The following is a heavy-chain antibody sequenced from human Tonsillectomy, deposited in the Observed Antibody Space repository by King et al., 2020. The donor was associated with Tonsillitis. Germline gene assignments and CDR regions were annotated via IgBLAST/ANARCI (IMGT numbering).Heavy chain of an antibody. D-gene: IGHD3-3*01. CDR3: ARGWNIDFWSGYAFDY. V-gene: IGHV3-33*08. CDR2: IWYDGGNK. Sequence: VQLVESGGGVVQPGRSLRLSCAASGFPFSSYGMHWVRQAPGKGLEWVAVIWYDGGNKYYADSVRGRFTISRDNSKNTLYLQMNSLRAEDTAVYYWARGWNIDFWSGYAFDYWGQGTLVTVSS. J-gene: IGHJ4*02. CDR1: GFPFSSYG.